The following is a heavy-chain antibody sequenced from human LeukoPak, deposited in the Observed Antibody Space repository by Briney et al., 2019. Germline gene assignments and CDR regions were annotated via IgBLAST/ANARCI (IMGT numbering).Heavy chain of an antibody. Sequence: GGSLGLSCAASGFTFSSYWMSWVRQAPGKGLEWVANIKQDESEKYYVDSVKGRFTISRDNAKNSLYLQMNSLRAGDTAVYYCARDPTIFGVVIVPDYWGQGTLVTVSS. CDR2: IKQDESEK. D-gene: IGHD3-3*01. CDR3: ARDPTIFGVVIVPDY. J-gene: IGHJ4*02. CDR1: GFTFSSYW. V-gene: IGHV3-7*01.